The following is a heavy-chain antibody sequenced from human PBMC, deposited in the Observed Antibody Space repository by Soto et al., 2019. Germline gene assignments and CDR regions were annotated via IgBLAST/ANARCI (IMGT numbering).Heavy chain of an antibody. J-gene: IGHJ4*02. Sequence: GGSLRLSCAASGFTFSSYAMSWVRQAPGKGLEWVSAISGSGGSTYYADSVKGRFTISRGNSKNTLYLQMNSLRAEDTAVYYCAKSDYGDYAGHFDYWGQGTLVTVSS. CDR3: AKSDYGDYAGHFDY. CDR1: GFTFSSYA. V-gene: IGHV3-23*01. CDR2: ISGSGGST. D-gene: IGHD4-17*01.